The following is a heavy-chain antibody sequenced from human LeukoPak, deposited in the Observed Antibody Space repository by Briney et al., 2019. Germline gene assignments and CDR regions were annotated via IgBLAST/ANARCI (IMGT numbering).Heavy chain of an antibody. V-gene: IGHV3-21*01. CDR3: AGDLLPDDAFDI. CDR1: GFTFSSYS. J-gene: IGHJ3*02. CDR2: ISSSSSYI. Sequence: GGSLRLSCAASGFTFSSYSMNWVRQAPGKGLEWVSSISSSSSYIYYADSVKGRFTISRDSAKNSLYLQMNSLRAEDTAVYYCAGDLLPDDAFDIWGQGTMVTVSS.